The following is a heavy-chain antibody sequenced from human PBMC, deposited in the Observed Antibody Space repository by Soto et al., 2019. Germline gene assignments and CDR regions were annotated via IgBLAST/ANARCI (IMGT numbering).Heavy chain of an antibody. CDR1: GGTFSSYT. D-gene: IGHD1-26*01. CDR2: IIPILGIA. V-gene: IGHV1-69*08. J-gene: IGHJ4*02. CDR3: ARDRAYVSLVGAAEMGADY. Sequence: QVQLVQSGAEVKKPGSSVKVSCKASGGTFSSYTISWVQQAPGQGLKWMGRIIPILGIANYAQKFQGRVTITADKSTSTAYMELSILRSEDTAVYYCARDRAYVSLVGAAEMGADYWGQGTLVTVSS.